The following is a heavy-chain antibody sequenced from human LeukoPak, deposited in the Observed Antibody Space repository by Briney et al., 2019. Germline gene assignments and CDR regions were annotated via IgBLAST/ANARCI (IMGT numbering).Heavy chain of an antibody. J-gene: IGHJ4*02. D-gene: IGHD3-22*01. CDR2: INHSGGT. CDR3: ARGCQSSGYLDNDY. V-gene: IGHV4-34*01. CDR1: GGSFSGYY. Sequence: PSETLSLTCAVYGGSFSGYYWSWIRQPPGKGLEWIGEINHSGGTNYNPSLKSRVTISVDTSKNQFSLKLSSVTAADTAVYYCARGCQSSGYLDNDYWGQGTLVTVSS.